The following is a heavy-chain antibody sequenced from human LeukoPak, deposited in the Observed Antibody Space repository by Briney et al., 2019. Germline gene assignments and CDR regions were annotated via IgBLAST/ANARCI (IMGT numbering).Heavy chain of an antibody. J-gene: IGHJ4*02. CDR3: ARGGRVVLYYFDY. CDR1: GFTFSSYA. CDR2: ISDDGSNN. Sequence: GGSLRLSCAASGFTFSSYAIHWVRQAPGKGLGWVAVISDDGSNNYYADSVKGRFTISRDNSKNTLYLQMNSLRAEDTAVYYCARGGRVVLYYFDYWGQGTLVTVSS. D-gene: IGHD2-15*01. V-gene: IGHV3-30-3*01.